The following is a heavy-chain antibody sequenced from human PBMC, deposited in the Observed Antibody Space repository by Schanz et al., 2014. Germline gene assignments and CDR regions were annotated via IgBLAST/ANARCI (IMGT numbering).Heavy chain of an antibody. Sequence: EVQLVESGGGLVQPGGSLRLSCAASGFSVGNKYMNWVRQAPGKGLEWVSGISGSGASTYYADSVKGRFTISRDNSNKTVDLQMNSLRAEDTAVYYCARVKYCTITRCYRTETEGIYYMDVWGKGTTVTVSS. CDR1: GFSVGNKY. CDR2: ISGSGAST. D-gene: IGHD2-2*01. J-gene: IGHJ6*03. V-gene: IGHV3-23*04. CDR3: ARVKYCTITRCYRTETEGIYYMDV.